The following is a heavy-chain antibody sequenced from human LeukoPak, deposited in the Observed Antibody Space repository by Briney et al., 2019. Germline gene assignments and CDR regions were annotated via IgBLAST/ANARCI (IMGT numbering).Heavy chain of an antibody. J-gene: IGHJ5*02. CDR3: ARDTLWFDP. V-gene: IGHV4-59*12. D-gene: IGHD2-15*01. CDR1: GASISSYY. Sequence: SETLSLTCTVSGASISSYYWSWIRQSPGKGLEWIGYIHYSGTTNYNPSLKSRVTISVDTSKNQFSLKLSSVTAADTAVYYCARDTLWFDPWGQGTLVTVSS. CDR2: IHYSGTT.